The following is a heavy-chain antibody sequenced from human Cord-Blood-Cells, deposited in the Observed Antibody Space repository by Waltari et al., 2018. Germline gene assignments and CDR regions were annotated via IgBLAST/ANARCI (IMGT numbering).Heavy chain of an antibody. CDR2: IYYSGST. J-gene: IGHJ3*02. CDR1: GGSISSSSYY. D-gene: IGHD7-27*01. V-gene: IGHV4-39*01. CDR3: ARHRLTGDRAFDI. Sequence: QLQLQESGPGLVKPSETLSLTCTVSGGSISSSSYYWGWIRQPPGKGLEWIGSIYYSGSTYYNPSLKSRVTISVDTSKNQFSLKLSSVTAADTAVYYCARHRLTGDRAFDIWGQGTMVTDSS.